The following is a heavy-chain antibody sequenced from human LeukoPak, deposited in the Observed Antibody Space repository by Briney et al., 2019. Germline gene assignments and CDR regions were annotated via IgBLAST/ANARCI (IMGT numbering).Heavy chain of an antibody. V-gene: IGHV3-74*01. D-gene: IGHD4-11*01. CDR2: INSDGSRI. CDR3: ARRGDYTLTTSPRALDI. Sequence: GGSLRLSCAASGFTPRSYWMHWVRQAPGKGLVWVSRINSDGSRISYADSVKGRFTISRDNAKNTLYLQMNSLRAEDTAVYYCARRGDYTLTTSPRALDIWGQGTMVTVSS. CDR1: GFTPRSYW. J-gene: IGHJ3*02.